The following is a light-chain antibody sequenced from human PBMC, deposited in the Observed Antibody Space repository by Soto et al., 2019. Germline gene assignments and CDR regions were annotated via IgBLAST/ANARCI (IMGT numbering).Light chain of an antibody. Sequence: AIQLTQSPSSLSASVGDRVTITCRASQGINSALAWYQQKPGKAPKLLIYDASSLESGVPSRSSGSGSGTDFTLTISSLQPEDFATYYCQQFNSFSITFGQGTRLEIK. CDR2: DAS. CDR1: QGINSA. V-gene: IGKV1-13*02. CDR3: QQFNSFSIT. J-gene: IGKJ5*01.